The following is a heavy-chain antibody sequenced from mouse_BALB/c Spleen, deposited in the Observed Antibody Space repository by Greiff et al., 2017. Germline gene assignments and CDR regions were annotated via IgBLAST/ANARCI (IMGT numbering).Heavy chain of an antibody. D-gene: IGHD1-1*01. V-gene: IGHV1-47*01. CDR2: FHPYNDDT. CDR3: ARDYVGDY. J-gene: IGHJ4*01. CDR1: GYTFTTYP. Sequence: VQLQQSGAELVKPGASVKMSCKAFGYTFTTYPIEWMKQNHGKSLEWIGNFHPYNDDTKYNEKFKGKAKLTVDKSSSTAYIQLSSLTSEDSAVYYCARDYVGDYWGQGTSVTVSS.